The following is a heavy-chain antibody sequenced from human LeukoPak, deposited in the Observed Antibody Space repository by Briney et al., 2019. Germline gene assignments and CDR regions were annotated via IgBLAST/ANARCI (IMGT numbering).Heavy chain of an antibody. CDR2: ISYDGSNK. D-gene: IGHD3-10*01. V-gene: IGHV3-30*04. CDR1: GFTFSSYA. Sequence: GGSLRLSCAASGFTFSSYAMHWVRQAPGKGLEWVAVISYDGSNKYYADSVKGRSTISRDNSKNTLYLQMNSLRAEDTAVYYCASQAPDGSGSYYPIDYWGQGTLVTVSS. CDR3: ASQAPDGSGSYYPIDY. J-gene: IGHJ4*02.